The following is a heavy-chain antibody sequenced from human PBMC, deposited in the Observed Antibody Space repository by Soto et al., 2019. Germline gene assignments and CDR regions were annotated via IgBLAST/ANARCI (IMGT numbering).Heavy chain of an antibody. CDR3: ARQYSGYDRYYYGMDV. J-gene: IGHJ6*02. D-gene: IGHD5-12*01. CDR1: GYTFTGYY. CDR2: INPNSGGT. Sequence: ASVKVSCKSSGYTFTGYYMHWVRQAPGQGLEWMGWINPNSGGTNYAQKFQGRVTMTRDTSISTAYMELSRLRSDDTAVYYCARQYSGYDRYYYGMDVWGQGTTVTVSS. V-gene: IGHV1-2*02.